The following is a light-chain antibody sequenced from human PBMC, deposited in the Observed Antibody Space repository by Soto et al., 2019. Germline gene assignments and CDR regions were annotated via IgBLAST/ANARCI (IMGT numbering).Light chain of an antibody. Sequence: DIQMTQSPSSLSASVGDRVTISCQASQDITTFLNWYQQKPGKAPRLLICDVSNLETGVPSRFSGSGSGTDFSLTITSLQPEDIATYYCQQFNNLPYTFGQGTKLESK. V-gene: IGKV1-33*01. CDR2: DVS. CDR3: QQFNNLPYT. CDR1: QDITTF. J-gene: IGKJ2*01.